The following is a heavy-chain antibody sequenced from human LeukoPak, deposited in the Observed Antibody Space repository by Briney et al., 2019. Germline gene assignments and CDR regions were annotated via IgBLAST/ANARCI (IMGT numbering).Heavy chain of an antibody. CDR2: MSGDTVTT. J-gene: IGHJ4*02. CDR1: GFPFSSYA. CDR3: ARAGGHY. Sequence: GGSLRLSCAASGFPFSSYAMSWVRQAPGKGLEWVSAMSGDTVTTYYADSVKGRFTISRDNPRNTLFLQMNSLRAEDTAVYYCARAGGHYWGQGTLVTVSS. V-gene: IGHV3-23*01. D-gene: IGHD1-14*01.